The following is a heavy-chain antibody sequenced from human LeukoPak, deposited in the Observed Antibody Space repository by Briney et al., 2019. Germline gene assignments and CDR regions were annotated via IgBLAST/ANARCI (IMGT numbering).Heavy chain of an antibody. CDR2: ISAYNGNT. CDR1: GYTFTSYG. CDR3: ARDSFDNAWFDP. D-gene: IGHD3-16*01. J-gene: IGHJ5*02. V-gene: IGHV1-18*01. Sequence: VASVKLSCTASGYTFTSYGISCVRQAPGEGLEWMGWISAYNGNTNYAQKLQGRFTMTTDTSTSTAYMELRSLRSDDTAVYYCARDSFDNAWFDPWGQGTLVTVSS.